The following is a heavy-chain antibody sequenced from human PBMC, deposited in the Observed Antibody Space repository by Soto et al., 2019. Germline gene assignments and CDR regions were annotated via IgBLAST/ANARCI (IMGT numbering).Heavy chain of an antibody. J-gene: IGHJ4*02. D-gene: IGHD3-10*01. Sequence: EVQLVESGGGLVKPGGSLRLSCAASGFTFSSYSMNWVRQAPGKGLEWVSSISSSSSYIYYADSVKGRFTISRDNAKNSLYLQMNSLIAEDTAVYYCARETYYYGSGNLGYWGQGTLVTVSS. V-gene: IGHV3-21*01. CDR2: ISSSSSYI. CDR3: ARETYYYGSGNLGY. CDR1: GFTFSSYS.